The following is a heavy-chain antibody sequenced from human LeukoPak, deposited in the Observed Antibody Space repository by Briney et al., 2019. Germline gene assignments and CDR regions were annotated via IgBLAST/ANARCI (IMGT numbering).Heavy chain of an antibody. V-gene: IGHV3-30*02. J-gene: IGHJ4*02. D-gene: IGHD2-2*01. CDR2: IRYDGSNK. Sequence: GGSLRLSCAASGFIFSSYGMHWVRQAPGKGLEWVAFIRYDGSNKYYADSVKGRFTISRDNSKNTLYLQMNSLRAEDTAVYYCAKDLGGYCSSTSCNDYWGQGTLVTVSS. CDR3: AKDLGGYCSSTSCNDY. CDR1: GFIFSSYG.